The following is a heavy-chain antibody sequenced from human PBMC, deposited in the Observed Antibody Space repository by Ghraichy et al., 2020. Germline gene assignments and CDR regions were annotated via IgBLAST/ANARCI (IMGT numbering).Heavy chain of an antibody. D-gene: IGHD2-15*01. J-gene: IGHJ5*02. CDR2: ISHRGDTA. CDR3: ARDVWEGYCSGSRCSDWYDP. CDR1: GFTFKSYA. V-gene: IGHV3-48*02. Sequence: GGSLRLSCAASGFTFKSYAMTWVRQAPGKGREWVSYISHRGDTAHYADSVRGRFTISRDNAKNSLYLQMNNLRDEDTAVYYCARDVWEGYCSGSRCSDWYDPWGQGTLVTVSS.